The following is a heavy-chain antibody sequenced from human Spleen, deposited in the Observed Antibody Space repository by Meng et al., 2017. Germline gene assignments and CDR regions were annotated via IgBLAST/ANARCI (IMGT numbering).Heavy chain of an antibody. CDR2: IWYDASNT. CDR3: AREYDSSGEQGLGQIPFDAFDI. J-gene: IGHJ3*02. V-gene: IGHV3-33*01. Sequence: GESLKISCAASGFTFNNYGMHWVRQAPGRGLEWVAVIWYDASNTYYADSVKGRFTISRDNSKNTLYLQMNSLRAEDTAVYYCAREYDSSGEQGLGQIPFDAFDIWGQGTMVTVSS. D-gene: IGHD3-22*01. CDR1: GFTFNNYG.